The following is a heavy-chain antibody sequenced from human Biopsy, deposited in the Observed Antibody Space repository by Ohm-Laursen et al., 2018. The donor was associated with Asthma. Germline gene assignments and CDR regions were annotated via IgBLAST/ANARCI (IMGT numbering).Heavy chain of an antibody. D-gene: IGHD1-26*01. V-gene: IGHV4-34*01. CDR3: ARQKLVAAEGPFDM. J-gene: IGHJ3*02. Sequence: TLSLTCCVYPGSFSGFFWTWIRQSPGKGLEWIGNIYKSGQVYYNLSLKSRVTISVDTSKNQFSLQLRSVTAADTAAYYCARQKLVAAEGPFDMWGQGTMVIVSS. CDR2: IYKSGQV. CDR1: PGSFSGFF.